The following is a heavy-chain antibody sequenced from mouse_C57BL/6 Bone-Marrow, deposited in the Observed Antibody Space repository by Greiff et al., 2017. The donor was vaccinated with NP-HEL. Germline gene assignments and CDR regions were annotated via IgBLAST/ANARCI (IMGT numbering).Heavy chain of an antibody. CDR2: FHPYNDDT. Sequence: QVHVKQSGAELVKPGASVKMSCKASGYTFTTYPIEWMKQNHGKSLEWIGNFHPYNDDTKYNEKFKGKATLTVEKSSSTVYLELSRLTSDDSAVYYCARGYGSRTGYFDVWGTGTTVTVSS. J-gene: IGHJ1*03. CDR3: ARGYGSRTGYFDV. D-gene: IGHD1-1*01. V-gene: IGHV1-47*01. CDR1: GYTFTTYP.